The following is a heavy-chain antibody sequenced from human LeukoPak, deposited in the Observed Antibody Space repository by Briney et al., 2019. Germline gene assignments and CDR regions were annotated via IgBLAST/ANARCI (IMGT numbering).Heavy chain of an antibody. D-gene: IGHD5-18*01. CDR1: GYSISSCYY. Sequence: SETLSLTCAVSGYSISSCYYWGWIRQPPGEGREWVGSIYHSGRTYYNPPLKSRVTMSVDTIKIQSSLKLSSVTAADTAMSYWARIHGYSFVTYLDYLGQGTLVTVSS. CDR2: IYHSGRT. V-gene: IGHV4-38-2*01. CDR3: ARIHGYSFVTYLDY. J-gene: IGHJ4*02.